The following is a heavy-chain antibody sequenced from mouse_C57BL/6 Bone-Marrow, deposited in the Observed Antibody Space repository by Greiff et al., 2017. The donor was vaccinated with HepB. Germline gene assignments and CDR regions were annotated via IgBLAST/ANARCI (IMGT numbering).Heavy chain of an antibody. CDR1: GFTFSDFY. J-gene: IGHJ4*01. Sequence: EVMLVESGGGLVQSGRSLRLSCATSGFTFSDFYMEWVRQAPGKGLEWIAASRNKANDYTTEYSASVKGRFIVSRDTSQSILYLQMNALRAEDTAIYYCARDAGLSYAMDYWGQGTSVTVSS. CDR2: SRNKANDYTT. V-gene: IGHV7-1*01. D-gene: IGHD1-1*02. CDR3: ARDAGLSYAMDY.